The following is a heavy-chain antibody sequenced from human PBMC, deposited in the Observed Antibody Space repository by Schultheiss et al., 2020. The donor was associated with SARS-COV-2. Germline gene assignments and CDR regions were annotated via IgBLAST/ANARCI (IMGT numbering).Heavy chain of an antibody. CDR1: GFTFSSYW. CDR3: ARSETTIVVVPAAIWSRYYYYYYMDV. CDR2: IKQDGSEK. J-gene: IGHJ6*03. Sequence: GGSLRLSCAASGFTFSSYWMSWVRQAPGKGLEWVANIKQDGSEKYYVDSVKGRFTISRDNAKNSLYLQMNSLRAEDTAVYYCARSETTIVVVPAAIWSRYYYYYYMDVWGKGTTVTVSS. V-gene: IGHV3-7*01. D-gene: IGHD2-2*01.